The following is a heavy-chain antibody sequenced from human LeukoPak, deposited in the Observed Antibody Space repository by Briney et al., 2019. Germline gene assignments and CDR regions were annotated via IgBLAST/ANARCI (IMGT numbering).Heavy chain of an antibody. CDR1: GFSLGTSGMC. D-gene: IGHD4-17*01. CDR2: IDWDDDK. Sequence: SGPALVKPTQTLTLTCTFSGFSLGTSGMCVSWIRQPPGKALEWLARIDWDDDKYYSTSLKTRLTISKDTSKNQVVLTMTNMDPVDTATYYCARIKIAGDYGRRAFDVWGQGTMVTVSS. J-gene: IGHJ3*01. CDR3: ARIKIAGDYGRRAFDV. V-gene: IGHV2-70*11.